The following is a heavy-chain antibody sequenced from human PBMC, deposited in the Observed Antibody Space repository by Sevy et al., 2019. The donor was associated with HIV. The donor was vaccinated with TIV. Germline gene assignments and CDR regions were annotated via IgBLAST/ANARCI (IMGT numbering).Heavy chain of an antibody. Sequence: ASVKVSCKASGYTFTGYYMHWVRQDPGQGLEWMGWINPNSGGTNYAQKFQGRVTMTRDTSISTAYMELSRLRSDDTAVYYCARADLRPPQNFDYWGQETLVTVSS. CDR2: INPNSGGT. CDR3: ARADLRPPQNFDY. V-gene: IGHV1-2*02. CDR1: GYTFTGYY. J-gene: IGHJ4*02.